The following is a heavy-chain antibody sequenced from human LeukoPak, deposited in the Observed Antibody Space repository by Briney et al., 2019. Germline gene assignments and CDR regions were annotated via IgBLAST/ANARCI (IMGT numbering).Heavy chain of an antibody. Sequence: SGTLSLTCAVSGGSISSSNWWSWVRQPPGKGLEWIGEIYHSGSTNYNPSLKSRVTISVDKSKNQFSLKLSSVTAADTAVYYCARVGVRGFSSYYYGMDVWGQGTTVTVSS. CDR1: GGSISSSNW. V-gene: IGHV4-4*02. CDR2: IYHSGST. CDR3: ARVGVRGFSSYYYGMDV. J-gene: IGHJ6*02. D-gene: IGHD3-10*01.